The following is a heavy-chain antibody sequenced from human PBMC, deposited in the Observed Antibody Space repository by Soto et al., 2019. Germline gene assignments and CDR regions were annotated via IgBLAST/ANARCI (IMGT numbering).Heavy chain of an antibody. CDR1: GFTFSNYL. J-gene: IGHJ4*02. D-gene: IGHD3-9*01. CDR3: ARDLDWVLYDY. V-gene: IGHV3-74*01. CDR2: VSHDGSNT. Sequence: GGSLRLSCPASGFTFSNYLMHWVRQALGEGLVWVSRVSHDGSNTSYADSVQGRFTISRDNSKNTLYVQMNSLRDEDTAVDYRARDLDWVLYDYRGQGTPFTVAS.